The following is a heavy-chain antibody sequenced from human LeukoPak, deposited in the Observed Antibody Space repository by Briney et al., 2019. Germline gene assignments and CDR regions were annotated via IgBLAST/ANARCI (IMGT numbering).Heavy chain of an antibody. V-gene: IGHV1-69*06. Sequence: GASVKVSCKASGGTFSSYAISWVRQAPGQGLEWMGGIIPIFGTANYAQKFQGRVTITADKSTSTAYMELSSLRSEDTAVYYCARGGDYYDSSGYYPFDPWGQGTLVTVSS. CDR3: ARGGDYYDSSGYYPFDP. J-gene: IGHJ5*02. CDR1: GGTFSSYA. D-gene: IGHD3-22*01. CDR2: IIPIFGTA.